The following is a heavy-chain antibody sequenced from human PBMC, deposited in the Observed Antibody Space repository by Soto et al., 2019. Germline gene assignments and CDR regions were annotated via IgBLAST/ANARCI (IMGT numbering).Heavy chain of an antibody. CDR2: IGLGSSTK. Sequence: GGSLRLSCASSGFTFRNYGMNWVRQAPGKGLEWVSYIGLGSSTKYYADSVEGRFTISRDNAKNSLYLQMNSLRAEDTAVYYCARDQLYYNDISGRPLNAFDVWGQGTMVTVSS. J-gene: IGHJ3*01. CDR3: ARDQLYYNDISGRPLNAFDV. D-gene: IGHD3-22*01. CDR1: GFTFRNYG. V-gene: IGHV3-48*01.